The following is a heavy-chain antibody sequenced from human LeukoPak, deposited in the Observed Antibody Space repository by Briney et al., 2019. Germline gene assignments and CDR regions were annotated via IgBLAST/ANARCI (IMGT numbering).Heavy chain of an antibody. Sequence: GRSLTLSCAASGFTFSSYAMHWVRQAPGKGLEWVAVISYDGSNKYYADSVKGRFTISRDNSKNTLYLQMNSLRAEDTAVYYCARDGTMVRGVKVYNWFDPWGQGTLVTVSS. CDR2: ISYDGSNK. CDR1: GFTFSSYA. CDR3: ARDGTMVRGVKVYNWFDP. V-gene: IGHV3-30*04. D-gene: IGHD3-10*01. J-gene: IGHJ5*02.